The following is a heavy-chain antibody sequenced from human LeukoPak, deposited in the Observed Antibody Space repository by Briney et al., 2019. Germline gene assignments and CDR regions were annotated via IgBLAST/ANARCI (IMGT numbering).Heavy chain of an antibody. CDR1: GYSFISYW. Sequence: GESLQISCKASGYSFISYWIAWVRQMPGKGLEWMGNIYPGGSDTRYSPSFQGQVTISADKSINTAYLRWNSLKASDTAIYYCARFVGACSGGNCYSDYWGQGTLVTVSS. CDR2: IYPGGSDT. J-gene: IGHJ4*02. D-gene: IGHD2-15*01. V-gene: IGHV5-51*01. CDR3: ARFVGACSGGNCYSDY.